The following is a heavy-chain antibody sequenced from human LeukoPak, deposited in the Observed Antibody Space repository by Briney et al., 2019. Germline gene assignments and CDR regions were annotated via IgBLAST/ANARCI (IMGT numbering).Heavy chain of an antibody. Sequence: PGGSLRLSCAASGFTFSNYAMSWVRQAPGKGLEWVANIKQDGSEKYYVDSVKGRFTISRDNAKNSLYLQMNSLRVEDTAVYYCGREWAVDFWGQGTLVTVSS. V-gene: IGHV3-7*01. CDR3: GREWAVDF. CDR2: IKQDGSEK. J-gene: IGHJ4*02. CDR1: GFTFSNYA.